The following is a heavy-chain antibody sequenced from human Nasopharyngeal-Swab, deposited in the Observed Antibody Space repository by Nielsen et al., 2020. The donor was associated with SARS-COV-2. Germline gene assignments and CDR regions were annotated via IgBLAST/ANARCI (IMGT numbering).Heavy chain of an antibody. V-gene: IGHV1-2*02. CDR1: GYTFTGYY. CDR2: INPSSGGT. CDR3: ARGSAVAGLGMRDAFDI. J-gene: IGHJ3*02. D-gene: IGHD6-19*01. Sequence: ASVKVSCKASGYTFTGYYMHWVRQAPGQGLEWMGWINPSSGGTNYAQKFQGRVTMTRDTSISTAYMELSRLRSDDTAVYYCARGSAVAGLGMRDAFDIWGQGTMVTVSS.